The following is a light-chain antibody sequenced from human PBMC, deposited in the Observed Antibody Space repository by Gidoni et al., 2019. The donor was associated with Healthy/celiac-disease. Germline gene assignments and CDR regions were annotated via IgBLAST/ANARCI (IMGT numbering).Light chain of an antibody. J-gene: IGKJ1*01. CDR2: EAS. CDR1: QSISSW. V-gene: IGKV1-5*03. Sequence: DIQLTQSPSTLSASVGDRVTITCRASQSISSWLAWYQQKPGKAPKLRIYEASSLESGVPSRFSGSGSGTEFTLTISSLQPDDFATYYCQQYNSYPCTFGQGTKVEIK. CDR3: QQYNSYPCT.